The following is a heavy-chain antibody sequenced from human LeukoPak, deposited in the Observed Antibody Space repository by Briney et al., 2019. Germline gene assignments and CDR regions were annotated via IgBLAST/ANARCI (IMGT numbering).Heavy chain of an antibody. CDR3: ARTAMTYVPIDY. CDR2: INHSGST. J-gene: IGHJ4*02. CDR1: GGSFSGYY. D-gene: IGHD5-18*01. V-gene: IGHV4-34*01. Sequence: SETLSLTRAVYGGSFSGYYWSWIRQPPGKGLEWIGEINHSGSTNYNPSLKSRVTISVDTSKNQFSLKLSSVTAADTAVYYCARTAMTYVPIDYWGQGTLVTVSS.